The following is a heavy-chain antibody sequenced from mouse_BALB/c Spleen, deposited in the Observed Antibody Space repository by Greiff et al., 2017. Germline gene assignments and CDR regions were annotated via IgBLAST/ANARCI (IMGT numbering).Heavy chain of an antibody. CDR3: ARENYYDNPYAMDY. CDR1: GFTFSSYA. D-gene: IGHD2-1*01. Sequence: EVKLMESGGGLVKPGGSLKLSCAASGFTFSSYAMSWVRQTPEKRLEWVASISSGGSTYYPDSVKGRFTISRDNARNILYLQMSSLRSEDTAMYYCARENYYDNPYAMDYWGQGTSVTVSS. V-gene: IGHV5-6-5*01. CDR2: ISSGGST. J-gene: IGHJ4*01.